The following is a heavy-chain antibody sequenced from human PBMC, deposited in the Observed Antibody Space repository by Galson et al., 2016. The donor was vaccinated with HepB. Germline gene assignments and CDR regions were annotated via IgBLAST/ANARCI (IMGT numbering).Heavy chain of an antibody. CDR3: ARLEFYDILTGSGDNDMDV. CDR1: GGSISSGGYL. D-gene: IGHD3-9*01. CDR2: IFYSGTT. J-gene: IGHJ6*02. Sequence: TLSLTCPVSGGSISSGGYLWNWIRQHPGKGLEWIGFIFYSGTTHYNPSLKSRLKISVDTSKNQFSLRLSSVTAADTAVYYCARLEFYDILTGSGDNDMDVWGQGTTVTASS. V-gene: IGHV4-31*03.